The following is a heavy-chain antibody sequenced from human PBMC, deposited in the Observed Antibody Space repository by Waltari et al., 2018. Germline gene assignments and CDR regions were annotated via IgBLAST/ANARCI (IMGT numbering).Heavy chain of an antibody. D-gene: IGHD6-19*01. CDR1: GGSFSGYY. Sequence: QVQLQQWGAGLLKPSETLSLTCAVYGGSFSGYYWSWIRQPPGKGLEWIGEINHSGSTNYNPSLKSRVTISVDTSKNQFSLKLSSVTAADTAVYYCARVKRYSSGWASGYYYYMDVWGKGTTVTVSS. CDR3: ARVKRYSSGWASGYYYYMDV. V-gene: IGHV4-34*01. CDR2: INHSGST. J-gene: IGHJ6*03.